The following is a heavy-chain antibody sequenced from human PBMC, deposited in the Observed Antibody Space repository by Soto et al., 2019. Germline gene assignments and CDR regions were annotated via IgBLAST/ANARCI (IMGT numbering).Heavy chain of an antibody. CDR3: ARDPGFGFGYSYAFAMDV. D-gene: IGHD5-18*01. J-gene: IGHJ6*02. Sequence: GXSGKICCTASGYTFSNYGSRLVRQGTGQGLEWMGWISGYNGNTHYEEKVQDRIKMTTDTSTSTTYLELRSLRYDDTAVYFCARDPGFGFGYSYAFAMDVWGQGTTVTVSS. CDR1: GYTFSNYG. CDR2: ISGYNGNT. V-gene: IGHV1-18*01.